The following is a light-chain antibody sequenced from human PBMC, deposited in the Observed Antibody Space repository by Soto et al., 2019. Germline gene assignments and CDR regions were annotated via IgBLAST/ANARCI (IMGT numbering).Light chain of an antibody. CDR2: DNN. V-gene: IGLV1-51*01. Sequence: QSVLTQPPSVSAAPGQKVTISCSGSTSNIGNNHVPWYQQLPGTAPKLLIYDNNKRPSGIPDRFSGSKSGTSATLGITGLQTGDEADYYCATWDGKVFGTGTKVTVL. J-gene: IGLJ1*01. CDR3: ATWDGKV. CDR1: TSNIGNNH.